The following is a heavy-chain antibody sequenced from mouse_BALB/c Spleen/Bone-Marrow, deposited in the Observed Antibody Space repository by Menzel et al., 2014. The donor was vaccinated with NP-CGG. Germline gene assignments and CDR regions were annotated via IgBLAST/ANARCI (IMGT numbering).Heavy chain of an antibody. V-gene: IGHV1-4*02. CDR1: GYTLISYT. CDR3: ARRVPYHFDY. Sequence: QVQLQQSAAELARPGASVKMSCKASGYTLISYTMHWVRQRPGQGLEWIEYINPNSGYTEYNQKFKDKTTLTADTSSNTAYLLLSSLTSEDSAVYYCARRVPYHFDYWGQGTTLTVSS. CDR2: INPNSGYT. J-gene: IGHJ2*01. D-gene: IGHD2-10*01.